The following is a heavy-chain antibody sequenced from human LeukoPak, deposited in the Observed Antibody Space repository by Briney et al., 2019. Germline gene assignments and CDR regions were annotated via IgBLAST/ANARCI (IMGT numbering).Heavy chain of an antibody. CDR1: GFTFSNYA. Sequence: GGSLRLSCAASGFTFSNYAMSWVRQAPGRGLEWVSAISGSSGLTYYADSVKGRFTISRDNSKNTLYLQMNSLRAEDTAVYYCAKSAGIAVAGTESFDYWGQGTLVTVSS. CDR2: ISGSSGLT. J-gene: IGHJ4*02. CDR3: AKSAGIAVAGTESFDY. D-gene: IGHD6-19*01. V-gene: IGHV3-23*01.